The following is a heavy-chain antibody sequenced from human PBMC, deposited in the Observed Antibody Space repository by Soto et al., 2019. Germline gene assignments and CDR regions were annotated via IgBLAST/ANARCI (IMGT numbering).Heavy chain of an antibody. J-gene: IGHJ1*01. CDR2: INHSGST. CDR1: GGSFSGYY. V-gene: IGHV4-34*01. D-gene: IGHD1-26*01. Sequence: SETLSLTCAVYGGSFSGYYWSWIRQPPGKGLEWIGEINHSGSTNYNPSLKSRVTISVDTSKNQFSLKLSSVTAADTAVYYCAVSGSKEVEHWGQGTLVTVYS. CDR3: AVSGSKEVEH.